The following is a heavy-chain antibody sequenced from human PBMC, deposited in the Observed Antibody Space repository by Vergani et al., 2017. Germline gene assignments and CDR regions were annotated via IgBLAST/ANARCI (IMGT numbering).Heavy chain of an antibody. J-gene: IGHJ6*02. CDR3: ARGYEIAADYYYGMDV. V-gene: IGHV7-4-1*02. CDR1: RYTFTSYA. D-gene: IGHD6-13*01. CDR2: INTNTGNP. Sequence: QVQLVQSGSELKKPGASVKVSCKASRYTFTSYAMNWVRQAPGQGLEWMGWINTNTGNPTYAQGFTGRFVFSLDTSVSTAYLRISSLKAEDTAVYYCARGYEIAADYYYGMDVWGQGTTVTVSS.